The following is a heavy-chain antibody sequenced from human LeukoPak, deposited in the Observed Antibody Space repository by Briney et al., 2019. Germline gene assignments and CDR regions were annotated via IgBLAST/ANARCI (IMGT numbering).Heavy chain of an antibody. V-gene: IGHV1-18*01. CDR1: GYTFTSYG. Sequence: ASVKVSCKASGYTFTSYGISWVRQAPGQGLEWMGWISAYNGNTNYAQKLQGRVTMTTDISTSTAYMELSRLRSDDTAVYYCARDRVVRGVTNTYYYYYMDVWGKGTTVTVSS. CDR3: ARDRVVRGVTNTYYYYYMDV. CDR2: ISAYNGNT. D-gene: IGHD3-10*01. J-gene: IGHJ6*03.